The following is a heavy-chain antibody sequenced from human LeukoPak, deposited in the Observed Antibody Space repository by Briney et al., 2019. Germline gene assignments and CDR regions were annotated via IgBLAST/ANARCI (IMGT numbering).Heavy chain of an antibody. V-gene: IGHV3-30-3*01. Sequence: GGSLRLSCAASGFTFASYAMHWVRQAPGKGLGWVAVTSYDGNNKYYAESVKGRFTISRDNSKNTIYLQMNSLRAEDTALYFCARDTGTYYDFWGSYLSYGMDVWGQGTTVAVSS. CDR3: ARDTGTYYDFWGSYLSYGMDV. CDR2: TSYDGNNK. D-gene: IGHD3-3*01. J-gene: IGHJ6*02. CDR1: GFTFASYA.